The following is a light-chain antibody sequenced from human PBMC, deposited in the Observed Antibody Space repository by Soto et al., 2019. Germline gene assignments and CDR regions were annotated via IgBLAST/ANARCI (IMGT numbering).Light chain of an antibody. V-gene: IGKV3-11*01. J-gene: IGKJ2*01. CDR3: QQRSNWPPVYT. CDR1: QSVSSY. Sequence: EIVLTQSPATLSLSPGERATLSCRASQSVSSYLAWYQQKPGQAPRLLIYDASNRATGIPARFSGSGFGTDFTLTISSLEPEDFAVYYCQQRSNWPPVYTFGQGTKLEIK. CDR2: DAS.